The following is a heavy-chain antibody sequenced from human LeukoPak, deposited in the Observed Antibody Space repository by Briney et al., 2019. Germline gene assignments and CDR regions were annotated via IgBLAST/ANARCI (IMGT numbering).Heavy chain of an antibody. CDR3: ARGGSSWDFAFDI. Sequence: GGSLRLSCAASGFTFGSYGMHWVRQAPGKGLDWVAFVRYDGNNPYYSASVKGRFTISRDNSRNTLYLQMNSLRTEDTAMYYCARGGSSWDFAFDIWGQGTMVTVSS. D-gene: IGHD6-13*01. CDR2: VRYDGNNP. CDR1: GFTFGSYG. J-gene: IGHJ3*02. V-gene: IGHV3-30*02.